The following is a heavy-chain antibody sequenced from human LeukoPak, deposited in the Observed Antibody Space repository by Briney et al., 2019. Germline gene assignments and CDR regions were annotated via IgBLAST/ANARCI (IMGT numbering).Heavy chain of an antibody. CDR3: ARGVTDVHFDS. V-gene: IGHV4-59*01. Sequence: SETLSLTCTVSGGSINSYYWTWIRQPPRKGLEWIGYIYYSGSTNYNPSLKSRVTISVDTSKNQFSLKLSSVTAADTAVYYCARGVTDVHFDSWAREPWSPSPQ. J-gene: IGHJ4*02. D-gene: IGHD4-23*01. CDR1: GGSINSYY. CDR2: IYYSGST.